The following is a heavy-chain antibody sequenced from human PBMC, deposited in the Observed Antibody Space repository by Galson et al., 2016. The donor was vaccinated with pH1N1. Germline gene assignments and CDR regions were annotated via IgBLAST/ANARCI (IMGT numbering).Heavy chain of an antibody. Sequence: ETLSLTCIVSGGSIIDNMYYWSWIRQPPGQGLEWIGSIHYTGTTHFNPSLKSRVTMSADTSTNQFSLNLSSVTAADPALFHCARQRMGRDFDNWRQGTLVAVSS. J-gene: IGHJ4*02. CDR2: IHYTGTT. CDR1: GGSIIDNMYY. V-gene: IGHV4-39*07. CDR3: ARQRMGRDFDN. D-gene: IGHD3-10*01.